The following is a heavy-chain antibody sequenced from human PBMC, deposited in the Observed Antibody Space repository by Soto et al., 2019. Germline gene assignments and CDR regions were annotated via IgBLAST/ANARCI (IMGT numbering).Heavy chain of an antibody. V-gene: IGHV5-51*01. CDR3: ARXPHSTTSYYDHSYGMDV. CDR1: GYSFPSQW. CDR2: IYPADSDT. Sequence: GQSLKISCKGSGYSFPSQWIGWVRQTPGKGLEWMGSIYPADSDTRYSPSFQGQVTISADKSIGTAYLEWSNLKASDTAMYYCARXPHSTTSYYDHSYGMDVWGQGTTVTVSS. D-gene: IGHD6-13*01. J-gene: IGHJ6*02.